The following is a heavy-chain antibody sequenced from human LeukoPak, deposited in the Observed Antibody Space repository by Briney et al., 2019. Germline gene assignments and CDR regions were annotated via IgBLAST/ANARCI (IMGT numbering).Heavy chain of an antibody. CDR3: ARPDQARIAVAGRSYFDY. J-gene: IGHJ4*02. V-gene: IGHV4-34*12. D-gene: IGHD6-19*01. CDR2: IIHSGST. CDR1: VGSFCGYY. Sequence: PSETLSLTCAVYVGSFCGYYCSWIRQPPGKGLEVIGGIIHSGSTNYNPSLKSRVTISVHTSKNQFSLKLSSVTAADTAVYYCARPDQARIAVAGRSYFDYWGQGTLVTVSS.